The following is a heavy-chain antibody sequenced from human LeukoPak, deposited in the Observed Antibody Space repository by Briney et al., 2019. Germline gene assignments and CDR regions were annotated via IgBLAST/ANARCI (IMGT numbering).Heavy chain of an antibody. CDR1: GGSISGYY. J-gene: IGHJ5*02. CDR2: IYYTGIT. Sequence: SETLSLTCTVSGGSISGYYWSWIRQPPARGLEWIGYIYYTGITNYNPSLKSRVTISVDTSKNQFSLRLSSVTAADTAVYYCARGTMMVGPWGQGTLVTVSS. V-gene: IGHV4-59*01. CDR3: ARGTMMVGP. D-gene: IGHD1-14*01.